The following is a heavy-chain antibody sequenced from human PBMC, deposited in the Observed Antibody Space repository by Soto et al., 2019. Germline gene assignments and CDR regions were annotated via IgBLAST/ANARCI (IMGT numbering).Heavy chain of an antibody. J-gene: IGHJ6*02. Sequence: GASVKVSCKASGGTFSSYAISWVRQAPGQGLEWMGGIIPIFGTANYAQKFQGRVTITADESTSTAYMELSSLRSEDTAVYYCARVTGATDYYDGMDVWGQGTTVTVSS. CDR1: GGTFSSYA. CDR2: IIPIFGTA. CDR3: ARVTGATDYYDGMDV. D-gene: IGHD1-26*01. V-gene: IGHV1-69*13.